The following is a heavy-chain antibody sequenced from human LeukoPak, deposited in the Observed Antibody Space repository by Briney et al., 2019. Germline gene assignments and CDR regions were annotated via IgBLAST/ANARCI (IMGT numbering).Heavy chain of an antibody. CDR3: ARDHYGSGSYWWNYYYYMDV. J-gene: IGHJ6*03. Sequence: ASVKVSCKASGYTFTSNSITWLRQAPGQGLEWMGWINTNTGNPTYAQGFTGRFVFSLDTSVSTAYLQISSLKAEDTAVYYCARDHYGSGSYWWNYYYYMDVWGKGTTVTVSS. CDR2: INTNTGNP. D-gene: IGHD3-10*01. V-gene: IGHV7-4-1*02. CDR1: GYTFTSNS.